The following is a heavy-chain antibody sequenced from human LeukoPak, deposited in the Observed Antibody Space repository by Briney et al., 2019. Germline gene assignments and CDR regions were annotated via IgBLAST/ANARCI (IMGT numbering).Heavy chain of an antibody. CDR1: GFTFTDYY. V-gene: IGHV3-11*01. J-gene: IGHJ4*02. CDR2: ITNSGNTI. D-gene: IGHD2-2*01. Sequence: PGGSLRLSCAASGFTFTDYYVSWLRQAPGKGLEWLSYITNSGNTIYYADSVRGRFTVSRDNTRTSLYLQMDSLRAEDTAVYYCARDRGIVVVPETGYYFDYWGQGTLVTVSS. CDR3: ARDRGIVVVPETGYYFDY.